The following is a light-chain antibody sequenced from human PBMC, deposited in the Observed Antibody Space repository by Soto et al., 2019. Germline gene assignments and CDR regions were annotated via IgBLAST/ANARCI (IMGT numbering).Light chain of an antibody. CDR2: DAS. CDR3: QQYTNTNNPWM. Sequence: DIQMTHSPSTLSASVGDRVTITCRAIQSISSWLAWYQQKPGKAPKLLIYDASSLESGVPSRFSGSGSGTEFTLIISGLQPDDSATYYCQQYTNTNNPWMFGQGTKVDIK. J-gene: IGKJ1*01. CDR1: QSISSW. V-gene: IGKV1-5*01.